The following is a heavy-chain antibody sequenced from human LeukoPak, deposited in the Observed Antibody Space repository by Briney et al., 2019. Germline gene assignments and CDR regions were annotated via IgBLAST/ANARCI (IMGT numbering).Heavy chain of an antibody. CDR2: IRYDGSNK. V-gene: IGHV3-30*02. CDR1: GSTFSSYG. CDR3: ARVRLSAYGSGSYFSYYYYGMDV. J-gene: IGHJ6*02. Sequence: GSLRLSCAASGSTFSSYGMHWVRQAPGKGLEWVAFIRYDGSNKYYADSVKGRFTISRDNSKNTLYLQMNSLRAEDTAVYYCARVRLSAYGSGSYFSYYYYGMDVWGQGTTVTVSS. D-gene: IGHD3-10*01.